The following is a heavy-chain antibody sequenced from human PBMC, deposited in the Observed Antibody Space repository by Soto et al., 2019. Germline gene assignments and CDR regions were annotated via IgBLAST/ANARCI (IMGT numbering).Heavy chain of an antibody. J-gene: IGHJ3*02. CDR2: IIPIFGTA. V-gene: IGHV1-69*12. D-gene: IGHD3-22*01. CDR1: GGTFSSYA. CDR3: SRGPPDDRSVDI. Sequence: QVQLVQSGAEVKKPGSSVKVSCKASGGTFSSYAISWVRQAPGQGLEWMGGIIPIFGTANYAQKFQGRVTITADESTRTGYMELGSLRSEDKAGYFCSRGPPDDRSVDIWGQGTMVTVSS.